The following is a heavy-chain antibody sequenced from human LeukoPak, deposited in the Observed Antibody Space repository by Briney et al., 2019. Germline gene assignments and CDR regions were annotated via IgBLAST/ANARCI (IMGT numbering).Heavy chain of an antibody. CDR3: ARDQYDTWSRRGNFDS. CDR2: IKLDGSEK. J-gene: IGHJ4*02. V-gene: IGHV3-7*03. Sequence: GGSLRLSCVASGFTFGKYWMSWVRQAPGKGLEWVANIKLDGSEKNYADSVKGRFTISRDNTKNSLYLQMNSLRAEDTAVFYCARDQYDTWSRRGNFDSWGQGTLVIVSS. CDR1: GFTFGKYW. D-gene: IGHD3-3*01.